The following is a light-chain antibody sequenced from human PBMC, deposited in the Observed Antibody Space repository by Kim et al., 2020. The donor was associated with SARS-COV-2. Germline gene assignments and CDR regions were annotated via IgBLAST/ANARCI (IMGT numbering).Light chain of an antibody. Sequence: LSPGERATPSCRASQSVSSYLAWYQQKPGQAPRLLIYDASNRATGIPARFSGSGSGTDFTLTISSLGPEDFAVYYCQQRSNWLWTFGQGTKVDIK. V-gene: IGKV3-11*01. CDR1: QSVSSY. CDR3: QQRSNWLWT. CDR2: DAS. J-gene: IGKJ1*01.